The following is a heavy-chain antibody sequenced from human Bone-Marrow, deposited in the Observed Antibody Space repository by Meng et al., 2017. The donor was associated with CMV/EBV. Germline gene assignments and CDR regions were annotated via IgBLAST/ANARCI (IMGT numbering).Heavy chain of an antibody. D-gene: IGHD2-2*01. CDR2: ISAYNGNT. CDR1: GYTFTSYG. J-gene: IGHJ3*02. V-gene: IGHV1-18*01. Sequence: ASVKVSCKASGYTFTSYGISWVRQAPGQGLEWMGWISAYNGNTNYEQKPQGRVTMTTDTSTSTAYMELRSVRSDDTAVYYCSGRNQLLSWDAFDIWGQGTMVTVSS. CDR3: SGRNQLLSWDAFDI.